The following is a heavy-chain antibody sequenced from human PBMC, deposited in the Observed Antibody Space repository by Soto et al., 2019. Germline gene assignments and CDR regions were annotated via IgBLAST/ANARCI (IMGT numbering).Heavy chain of an antibody. J-gene: IGHJ5*02. D-gene: IGHD1-1*01. CDR2: IYATGTT. CDR3: VRDGTKTLRDWFDP. V-gene: IGHV4-4*07. CDR1: GASISGFY. Sequence: LSLTCTVSGASISGFYWSWIRKSAGKGLEWIGRIYATGTTDYNPSLKSRVMMSVDTSKKQFSLKLRSVTAADTAVYYCVRDGTKTLRDWFDPWGQGMSVTVSS.